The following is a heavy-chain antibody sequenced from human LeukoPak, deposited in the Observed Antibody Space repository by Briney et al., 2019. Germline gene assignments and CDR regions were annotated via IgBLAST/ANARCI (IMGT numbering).Heavy chain of an antibody. CDR3: ARHRQGYDILTGYYKAAFFDY. CDR2: IYSSGST. Sequence: SETLSLTCTVSGYSISSGYYWGWIRQPPGKGLEWIGTIYSSGSTYYISSLKSRLTISVDTSKKQFSLKLSSVTAADTAVYYCARHRQGYDILTGYYKAAFFDYWGQGTLVTVSS. D-gene: IGHD3-9*01. V-gene: IGHV4-38-2*02. J-gene: IGHJ4*02. CDR1: GYSISSGYY.